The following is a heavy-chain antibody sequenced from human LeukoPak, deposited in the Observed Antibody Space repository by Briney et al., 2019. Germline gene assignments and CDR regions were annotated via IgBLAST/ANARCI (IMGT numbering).Heavy chain of an antibody. CDR2: ISAYNGNT. D-gene: IGHD4-17*01. CDR3: ARDGDYGDHPVRDSYTQWGGFDY. Sequence: ASVKVSCKASGYTFTSYGISWVRQAPGQGLEWMGWISAYNGNTNYAQKLQGRVTMTTDTSTSTAYMELRSLRSDDTAVYYCARDGDYGDHPVRDSYTQWGGFDYWGQGTLVTVSS. CDR1: GYTFTSYG. V-gene: IGHV1-18*01. J-gene: IGHJ4*02.